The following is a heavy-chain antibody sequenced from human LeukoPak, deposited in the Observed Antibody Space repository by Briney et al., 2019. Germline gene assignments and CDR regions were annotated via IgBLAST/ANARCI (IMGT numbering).Heavy chain of an antibody. V-gene: IGHV4-39*01. CDR1: GGSISSSSYY. J-gene: IGHJ4*02. CDR2: IYYSGST. CDR3: ARLYYDFWSGYYVGAVDY. Sequence: SETLSLTCTVSGGSISSSSYYWGWIRQPPGKGLEWIGSIYYSGSTYYNPSLKSRVTISVDTSKNQFSLKLSSVTAADTAGYYCARLYYDFWSGYYVGAVDYWGREPWSPSPQ. D-gene: IGHD3-3*01.